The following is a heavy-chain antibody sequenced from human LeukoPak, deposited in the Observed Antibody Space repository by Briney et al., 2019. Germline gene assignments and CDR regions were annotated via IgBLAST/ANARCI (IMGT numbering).Heavy chain of an antibody. CDR3: AKDPYDTPYYFDY. V-gene: IGHV3-23*01. CDR1: GFTFSSYA. Sequence: PGGSLRLSCVASGFTFSSYAMNWVRQAPGKGLEWVSAISGSGGSTYYADSVKGRFTISRDNSKNTLYLQMNSLRAEDTAVYYCAKDPYDTPYYFDYWGQGTLVTVSS. CDR2: ISGSGGST. J-gene: IGHJ4*02. D-gene: IGHD3-9*01.